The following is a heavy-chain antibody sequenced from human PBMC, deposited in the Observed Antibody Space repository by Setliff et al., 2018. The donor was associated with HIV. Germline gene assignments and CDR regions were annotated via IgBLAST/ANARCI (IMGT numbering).Heavy chain of an antibody. Sequence: GASVKVSCKASGYTFSGYYIHWVRQAPGQGLEWMGRLNPRSGGSDYAQRFQGRVTMTRDTSISTAYMELSRLTSDDTAVYYCARGGGVTFYYYYYMDVWAKGTTVTVSS. V-gene: IGHV1-2*06. CDR1: GYTFSGYY. J-gene: IGHJ6*03. CDR3: ARGGGVTFYYYYYMDV. D-gene: IGHD3-16*01. CDR2: LNPRSGGS.